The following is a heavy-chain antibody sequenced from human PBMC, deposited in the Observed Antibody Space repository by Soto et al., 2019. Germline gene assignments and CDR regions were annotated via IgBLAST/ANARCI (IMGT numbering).Heavy chain of an antibody. D-gene: IGHD2-2*01. V-gene: IGHV3-33*01. Sequence: GGSLRLSCAASGFTFSSYGMHWVRQAPGKGLEWVAVIWYDGRNADYADSVRGRFTISRDNSRNTVELQMNSLRAEDTAVYYCARGQDCRSTSCYVLYQYYYYAMDVWGQGTTVTVSS. CDR3: ARGQDCRSTSCYVLYQYYYYAMDV. J-gene: IGHJ6*02. CDR2: IWYDGRNA. CDR1: GFTFSSYG.